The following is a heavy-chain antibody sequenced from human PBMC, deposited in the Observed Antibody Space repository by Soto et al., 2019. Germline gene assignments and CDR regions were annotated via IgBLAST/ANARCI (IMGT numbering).Heavy chain of an antibody. V-gene: IGHV5-51*01. Sequence: GESLKISCKGSGYSFTSYWSGWVRQMPGKGLEWMGIIYPGDSDTRYSPSFQGQVTISRDNAKNSLYLQMNSLRAEDTAVYYCARELDGIDVWGQGTTVTVSS. CDR3: ARELDGIDV. CDR1: GYSFTSYW. J-gene: IGHJ6*02. D-gene: IGHD1-7*01. CDR2: IYPGDSDT.